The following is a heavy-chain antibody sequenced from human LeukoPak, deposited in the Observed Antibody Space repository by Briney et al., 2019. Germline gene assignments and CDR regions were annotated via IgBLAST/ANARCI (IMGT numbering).Heavy chain of an antibody. CDR1: DGSITNYD. CDR3: ARVDYFDQWLWAQPPRSFDP. J-gene: IGHJ5*02. CDR2: IHYSGTA. V-gene: IGHV4-59*12. D-gene: IGHD3-9*01. Sequence: SETLSLTCTVSDGSITNYDWSWVRQPPGKGQEFIGYIHYSGTANYNPSLRRRVTISIDTSKKHFFLKLTSVTAAETAVYFCARVDYFDQWLWAQPPRSFDPWGQGTLVTVSS.